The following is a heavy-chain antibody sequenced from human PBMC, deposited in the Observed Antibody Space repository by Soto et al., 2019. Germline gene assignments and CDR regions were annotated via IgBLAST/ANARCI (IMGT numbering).Heavy chain of an antibody. CDR1: GFTFSSYD. J-gene: IGHJ2*01. D-gene: IGHD3-22*01. CDR2: IGTAGDT. V-gene: IGHV3-13*01. Sequence: GGSLRLSCAASGFTFSSYDMHWVRQATGKGLEWVSAIGTAGDTYYPGSVKGRFTISRENAKNSLYLQMNSLRAVDTAVDYCARGGYYDSSGYYGNWYFDLWGRGTLVTVSS. CDR3: ARGGYYDSSGYYGNWYFDL.